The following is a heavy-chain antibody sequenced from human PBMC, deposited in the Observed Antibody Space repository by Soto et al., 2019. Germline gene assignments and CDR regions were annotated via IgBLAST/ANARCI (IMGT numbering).Heavy chain of an antibody. CDR1: GYSFTGYP. CDR2: INPASGYT. D-gene: IGHD6-13*01. Sequence: GASVKVSCKASGYSFTGYPIHWVRQAPGQRPEWMGKINPASGYTKYSHNFQGRVTLTRDTSANTAHMELSSLRSEDTAVYYCALMVAAPNTWGQGTLDTVSS. V-gene: IGHV1-3*01. CDR3: ALMVAAPNT. J-gene: IGHJ4*02.